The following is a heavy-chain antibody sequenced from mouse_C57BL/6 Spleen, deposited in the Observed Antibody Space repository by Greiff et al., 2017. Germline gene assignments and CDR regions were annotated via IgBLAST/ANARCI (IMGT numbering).Heavy chain of an antibody. Sequence: EVKLVESGGGLVKPGGSLKISCAASGFTFSSYTMSWVRQTPEKRLEWVATISGGGGNTYYPESVKGRFTISRDNAKNTLYLQMSSLRSEYTALYYCARHDGYYFYAMDYWGQGTSVTVSS. V-gene: IGHV5-9*01. D-gene: IGHD2-3*01. J-gene: IGHJ4*01. CDR1: GFTFSSYT. CDR2: ISGGGGNT. CDR3: ARHDGYYFYAMDY.